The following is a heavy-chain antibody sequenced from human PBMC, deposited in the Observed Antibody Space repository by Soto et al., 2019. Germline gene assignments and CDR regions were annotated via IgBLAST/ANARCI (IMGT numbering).Heavy chain of an antibody. D-gene: IGHD2-2*01. CDR1: GFTFSSYS. CDR3: ARDTRYCSGTSCFTRRGYYYYGMDV. Sequence: GGSLRLSCAASGFTFSSYSMNWVRQAPGKGLEWVSSISSSSSYIYYADSVKGRFTISRDNAKNSLYLQMNSLRAEDTAVYYCARDTRYCSGTSCFTRRGYYYYGMDVWGQGTTVTVSS. CDR2: ISSSSSYI. J-gene: IGHJ6*02. V-gene: IGHV3-21*01.